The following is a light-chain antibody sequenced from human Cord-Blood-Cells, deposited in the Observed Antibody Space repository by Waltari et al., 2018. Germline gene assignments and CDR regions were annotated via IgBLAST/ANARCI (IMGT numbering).Light chain of an antibody. CDR3: QQSYSTPLT. CDR2: AAS. CDR1: QSISSY. V-gene: IGKV1-39*01. J-gene: IGKJ3*01. Sequence: DIPMSQSPPSLSASVGAGVRITCRASQSISSYLNLYQQKPGKAPKLLLYAASSLQSGVPSRFSGSGAGTDCTLTISSLEPEEFATYYCQQSYSTPLTFGPGTKVDIK.